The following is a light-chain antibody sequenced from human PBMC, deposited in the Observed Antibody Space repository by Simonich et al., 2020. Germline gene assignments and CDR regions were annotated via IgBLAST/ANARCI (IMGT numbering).Light chain of an antibody. CDR3: QKYYSTPWT. CDR1: QSVLYISNNKNY. Sequence: DIVMTQSPDSLAVSLGERATINCKSSQSVLYISNNKNYLAWDQQKPGQPPKLLIYWASTRESGFPDRFSGSGSGTDFTLTISSMQAEDVAVYYCQKYYSTPWTFGQGTKVEIK. V-gene: IGKV4-1*01. J-gene: IGKJ1*01. CDR2: WAS.